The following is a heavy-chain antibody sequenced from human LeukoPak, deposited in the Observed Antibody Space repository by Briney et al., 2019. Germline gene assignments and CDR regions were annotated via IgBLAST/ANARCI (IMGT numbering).Heavy chain of an antibody. CDR3: ARAGQWFGELSDYFDY. D-gene: IGHD3-10*01. CDR2: INPSGGST. J-gene: IGHJ4*02. CDR1: GYTFTSYY. V-gene: IGHV1-46*01. Sequence: ASVKVSCKASGYTFTSYYMHWVRQAPGQGLEWMGIINPSGGSTSYAQKFQGRVTMTRDMSTSTVYMELSSLRAEDTAVYYCARAGQWFGELSDYFDYWGQGTLVTVSS.